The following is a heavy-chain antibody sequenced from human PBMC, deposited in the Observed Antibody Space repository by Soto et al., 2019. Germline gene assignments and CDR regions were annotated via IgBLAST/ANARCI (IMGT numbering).Heavy chain of an antibody. Sequence: WGALRLPCGASGFTLRNHKSNRVRQAPGKGLEWVSYISSSGSTIYYADSVKGRFTIPRDDAKNSLYLQMNSLRDEDTAFFYCARPSVPGGSSSCPYWGQGTLVPVSS. CDR2: ISSSGSTI. D-gene: IGHD1-26*01. V-gene: IGHV3-48*03. CDR1: GFTLRNHK. J-gene: IGHJ4*02. CDR3: ARPSVPGGSSSCPY.